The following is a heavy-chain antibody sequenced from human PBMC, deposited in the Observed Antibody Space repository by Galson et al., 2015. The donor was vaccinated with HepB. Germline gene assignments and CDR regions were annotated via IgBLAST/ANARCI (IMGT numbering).Heavy chain of an antibody. Sequence: PALVKPTQTLTLTCTFSGFSLSTSGVGVGWIRQPPGKALEWLAFIYWDNDKRYSPSLKSRLTITKDTSKNQVVLTMTNMDPVDTATYYCARSFPGLQSRMGGGFDYWGQGTLVTVSS. CDR2: IYWDNDK. CDR1: GFSLSTSGVG. J-gene: IGHJ4*02. CDR3: ARSFPGLQSRMGGGFDY. V-gene: IGHV2-5*02. D-gene: IGHD4-11*01.